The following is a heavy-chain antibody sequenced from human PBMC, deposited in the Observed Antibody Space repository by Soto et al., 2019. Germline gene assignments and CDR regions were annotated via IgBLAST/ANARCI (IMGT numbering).Heavy chain of an antibody. CDR2: ISGDGNST. D-gene: IGHD3-9*01. J-gene: IGHJ4*02. V-gene: IGHV3-74*01. CDR1: GFPFNTYW. Sequence: QLLESGGGLVQPGGSLRLSCAASGFPFNTYWMHWVRHTPGKGLDWVSRISGDGNSTYYADSVTGRFTVSRDNAKNTLYLHMSGLRAEDSAVYFCARECYGLLTGYYNDFWGQGTLVSVSS. CDR3: ARECYGLLTGYYNDF.